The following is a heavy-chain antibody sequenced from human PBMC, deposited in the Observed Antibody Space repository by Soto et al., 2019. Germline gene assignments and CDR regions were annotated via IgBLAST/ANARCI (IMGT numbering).Heavy chain of an antibody. Sequence: ASVKVSCKASGGTFSSYAISWVRQAPGQGLEWMGWISTYNGNTRYAERLQGRVTMTTDTTTNTAYMELRNLRSDDTAVYYCARGPTDYYDNSANYFLDYWGQGTLVTVS. D-gene: IGHD3-22*01. V-gene: IGHV1-18*01. CDR2: ISTYNGNT. J-gene: IGHJ4*02. CDR3: ARGPTDYYDNSANYFLDY. CDR1: GGTFSSYA.